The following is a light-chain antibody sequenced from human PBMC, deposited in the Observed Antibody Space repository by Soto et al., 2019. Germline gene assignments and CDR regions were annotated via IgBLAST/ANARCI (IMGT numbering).Light chain of an antibody. CDR3: LHHNTYPLT. CDR2: AAS. V-gene: IGKV1-17*01. J-gene: IGKJ1*01. Sequence: DIQMTQSPSSLSASVGERVTITCRASQGIRNALGWFQQKPGKAPKRLIYAASSLQSGVPSRFSGSASGTEFNLAISSLQPEDCANYDGLHHNTYPLTFGQGTKVE. CDR1: QGIRNA.